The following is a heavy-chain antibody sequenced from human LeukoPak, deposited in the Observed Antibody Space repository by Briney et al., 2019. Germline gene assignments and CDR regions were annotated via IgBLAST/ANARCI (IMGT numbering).Heavy chain of an antibody. V-gene: IGHV1-69*13. Sequence: SVKVSCKASGGAFSSYAISWVRQAPGQGLEWMGGIIPIFGTANYAQKFQGRVTITADESTSTAYMELSSLRSEDTAVYYCARVAPIAAAGHKIKYFDYWGQGTLVTVSS. D-gene: IGHD6-13*01. CDR1: GGAFSSYA. CDR2: IIPIFGTA. J-gene: IGHJ4*02. CDR3: ARVAPIAAAGHKIKYFDY.